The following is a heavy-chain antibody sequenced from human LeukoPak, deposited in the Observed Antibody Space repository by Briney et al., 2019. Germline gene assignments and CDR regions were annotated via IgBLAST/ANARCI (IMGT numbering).Heavy chain of an antibody. CDR2: IRYDGSNK. Sequence: GGSLRLSCAASGFTFSSYVMHWVRQAPGKGLEWVAFIRYDGSNKYYADSVKGRFTISRDNSKNTLYLQMNSLRAEDTAVYYCAKDSYYYDSSGYWPGAYYYYYMDVWGKGTTVTISS. D-gene: IGHD3-22*01. CDR3: AKDSYYYDSSGYWPGAYYYYYMDV. CDR1: GFTFSSYV. V-gene: IGHV3-30*02. J-gene: IGHJ6*03.